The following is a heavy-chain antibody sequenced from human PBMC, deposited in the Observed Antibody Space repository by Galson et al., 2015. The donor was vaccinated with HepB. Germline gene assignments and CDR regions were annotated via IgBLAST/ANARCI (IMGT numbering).Heavy chain of an antibody. J-gene: IGHJ3*02. D-gene: IGHD4-17*01. CDR2: INPNNGDT. V-gene: IGHV1-2*05. Sequence: SVKVSCKASGYTFTAYYMHWVRQAPGQGLEWMGRINPNNGDTKYAQKFHGRVTMTRDTSISTVYMELSTMTSDDTVVFYCARGGYGDYRGAFDTWGQGTIVTVSS. CDR3: ARGGYGDYRGAFDT. CDR1: GYTFTAYY.